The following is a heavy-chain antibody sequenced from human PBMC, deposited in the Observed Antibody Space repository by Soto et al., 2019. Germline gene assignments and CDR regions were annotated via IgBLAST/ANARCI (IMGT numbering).Heavy chain of an antibody. CDR2: IYPGDSDT. V-gene: IGHV5-51*01. J-gene: IGHJ6*02. Sequence: ESLKISCKGSGYSFTSDWIGWVRQMPGKGLEWMGIIYPGDSDTRYSPSFQGQVTISADKSISTAYLQWSSLKASDTAMYYCARHKKSITGHYYGMDGWGQGTTVTVSS. D-gene: IGHD1-20*01. CDR1: GYSFTSDW. CDR3: ARHKKSITGHYYGMDG.